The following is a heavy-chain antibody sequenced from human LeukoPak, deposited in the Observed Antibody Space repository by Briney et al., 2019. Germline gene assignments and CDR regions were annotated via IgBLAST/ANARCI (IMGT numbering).Heavy chain of an antibody. CDR1: GGSMSSYD. D-gene: IGHD6-19*01. CDR3: ARRGQWLEEGWFDP. V-gene: IGHV4-59*12. J-gene: IGHJ5*02. CDR2: ICYTGIA. Sequence: SETLSLTCTVSGGSMSSYDGSWIRQPPGKGLEGMGDICYTGIADYNPSLKSRVAILVDTSKNQFSLKLSCVTPADTAVYSCARRGQWLEEGWFDPWGQGTLVTVSS.